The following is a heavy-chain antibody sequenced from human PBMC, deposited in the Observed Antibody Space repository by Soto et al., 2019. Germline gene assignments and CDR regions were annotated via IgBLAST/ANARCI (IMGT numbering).Heavy chain of an antibody. V-gene: IGHV3-48*02. D-gene: IGHD5-18*01. CDR1: GFTFSSYS. CDR2: ISSSISTM. CDR3: AREVRDTAVADFDY. Sequence: EVQLEESGGGLVQPGGSLRLSCAASGFTFSSYSMNWVRQAPGKGLEWLSYISSSISTMHYADSVKGRFTISRDNAKNSLYLQINSLRDEDTAVYYCAREVRDTAVADFDYWGQGTLVTVSS. J-gene: IGHJ4*02.